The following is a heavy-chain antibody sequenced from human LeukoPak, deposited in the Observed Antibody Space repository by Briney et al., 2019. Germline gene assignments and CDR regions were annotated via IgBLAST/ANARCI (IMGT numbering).Heavy chain of an antibody. Sequence: GGSLRLSCAASGFIFDIYYMHWVRQAPGKGLEWVSVIYSGGDTYYADSVKGRFTISRDNSKNTVYLQVNSLGAEDTAVYFCAKIDSPRVGWRAPFDYWGQGTLVTVSS. J-gene: IGHJ4*02. D-gene: IGHD6-19*01. V-gene: IGHV3-66*01. CDR3: AKIDSPRVGWRAPFDY. CDR2: IYSGGDT. CDR1: GFIFDIYY.